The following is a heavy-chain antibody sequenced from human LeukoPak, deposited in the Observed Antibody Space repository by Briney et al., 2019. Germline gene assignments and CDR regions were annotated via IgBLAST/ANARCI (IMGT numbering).Heavy chain of an antibody. V-gene: IGHV4-34*01. CDR2: INHSGST. CDR1: GGSFSGYY. D-gene: IGHD4-11*01. CDR3: ARPGGGMTTVTTDYYYYMDV. Sequence: PSETLSLTCAVYGGSFSGYYWSWIRQPPGKGLEWIGEINHSGSTNYNPSLKSRVTISVDTSKNQFSLKLSSVTAADTAVYYCARPGGGMTTVTTDYYYYMDVWGKGTTVTVSS. J-gene: IGHJ6*03.